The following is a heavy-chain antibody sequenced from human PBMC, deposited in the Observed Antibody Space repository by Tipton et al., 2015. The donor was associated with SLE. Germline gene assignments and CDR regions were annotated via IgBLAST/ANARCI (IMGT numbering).Heavy chain of an antibody. V-gene: IGHV4-34*01. Sequence: TLSLTCAVYGGSFSGYYWSWIRQPPGKGLEWIGEINHSGSTNYNPSLKSRVTISVDTSKNQFSLKLSSVTAADTAVYYCARLYDFWSGEVDAFVIWGQGTVATVSS. CDR3: ARLYDFWSGEVDAFVI. CDR2: INHSGST. CDR1: GGSFSGYY. D-gene: IGHD3-3*01. J-gene: IGHJ3*02.